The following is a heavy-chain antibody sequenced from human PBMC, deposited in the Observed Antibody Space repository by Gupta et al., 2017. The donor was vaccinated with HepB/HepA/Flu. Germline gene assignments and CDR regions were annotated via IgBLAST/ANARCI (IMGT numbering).Heavy chain of an antibody. J-gene: IGHJ4*02. CDR1: GFTFDDYA. V-gene: IGHV3-9*03. Sequence: EVQLVESGGGLVQPGRSLRLSCAASGFTFDDYAMHWVRQAPGKGLEWVSGISWHSGSIGYADSVKGRFTISRDNAKNSLYLQMNSLRAEDMALYYCAKDVGAGYCSSTSCYFDYWGQGTLVTVSS. CDR3: AKDVGAGYCSSTSCYFDY. CDR2: ISWHSGSI. D-gene: IGHD2-2*01.